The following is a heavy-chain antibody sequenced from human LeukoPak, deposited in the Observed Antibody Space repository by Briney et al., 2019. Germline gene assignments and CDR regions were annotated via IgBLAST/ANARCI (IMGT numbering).Heavy chain of an antibody. D-gene: IGHD3-22*01. J-gene: IGHJ4*02. CDR1: GFTFSSYA. V-gene: IGHV3-23*01. Sequence: GGSLRLSCAASGFTFSSYAVSWVRQAPGKGLEWVSAISGSGGSTYYADSVKGRFTISRDNSKNTLYLQMNSLRAEDTAVYYCAKAYYYDSSGYPPHFDYWGQGTLVTVSS. CDR2: ISGSGGST. CDR3: AKAYYYDSSGYPPHFDY.